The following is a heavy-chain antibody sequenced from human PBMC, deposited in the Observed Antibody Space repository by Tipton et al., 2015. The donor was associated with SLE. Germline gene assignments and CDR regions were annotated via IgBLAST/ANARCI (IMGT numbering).Heavy chain of an antibody. V-gene: IGHV4-31*03. D-gene: IGHD3-16*01. CDR1: DGSIRDYY. CDR3: ATGAHDGVYFDY. CDR2: IYYSGST. J-gene: IGHJ4*02. Sequence: TLSLTCTVSDGSIRDYYWSWIRQHPGKGLEWIGYIYYSGSTYYNPSLKSRVTISVDTSKNQFSLKLSSVTAADTAVYYCATGAHDGVYFDYWGQGTLVTVSS.